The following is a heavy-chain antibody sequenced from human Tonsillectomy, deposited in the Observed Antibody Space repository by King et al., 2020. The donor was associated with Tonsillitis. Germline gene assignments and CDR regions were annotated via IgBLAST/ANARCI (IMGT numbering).Heavy chain of an antibody. D-gene: IGHD2-15*01. V-gene: IGHV1-2*02. CDR2: INPYSGDT. Sequence: QLVQSGAEVKKPGASVKVSCKASGYTFTGYYIHWVRQSPGQGLEWMGWINPYSGDTNYAQKFQCGVTMTRDTSISTAYMELSRLTSDDTAVYYCARGSYCSGGSCYSHFDHWGQGTPVTVSS. J-gene: IGHJ4*02. CDR1: GYTFTGYY. CDR3: ARGSYCSGGSCYSHFDH.